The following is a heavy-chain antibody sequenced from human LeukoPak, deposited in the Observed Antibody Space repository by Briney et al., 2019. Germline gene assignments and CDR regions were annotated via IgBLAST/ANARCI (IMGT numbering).Heavy chain of an antibody. V-gene: IGHV3-30*04. CDR2: ISYDGSNK. J-gene: IGHJ4*02. Sequence: GRSLRLSCAASGFTFSSYAMHWVRQAPGKGLEWEAVISYDGSNKYYADSVKGRFTISRDNSKNTLYLQMNSLRAEDTAVYYCAREYGYGGNLNLDYWGQGTLVTVSS. CDR3: AREYGYGGNLNLDY. CDR1: GFTFSSYA. D-gene: IGHD4-23*01.